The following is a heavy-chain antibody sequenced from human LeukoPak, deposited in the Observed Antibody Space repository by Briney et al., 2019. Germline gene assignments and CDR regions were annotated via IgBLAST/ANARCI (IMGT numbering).Heavy chain of an antibody. Sequence: ASVKVSCKASGYMFTSYDINWVRQAPGQGPEWMGWLNPNTGNTDYAQKFQGRVTMTRNTSISTAYMELSSLRSDDTAVYYCATSNYVAAALGYFDYWGQGTLVTVSS. CDR2: LNPNTGNT. D-gene: IGHD6-13*01. J-gene: IGHJ4*02. V-gene: IGHV1-8*01. CDR1: GYMFTSYD. CDR3: ATSNYVAAALGYFDY.